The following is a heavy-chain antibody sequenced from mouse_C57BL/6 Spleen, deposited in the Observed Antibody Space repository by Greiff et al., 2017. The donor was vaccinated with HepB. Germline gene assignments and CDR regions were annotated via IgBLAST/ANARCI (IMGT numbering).Heavy chain of an antibody. J-gene: IGHJ4*01. CDR1: GYSFTDYN. CDR2: INPNYGTT. CDR3: AREGNYYDYDRDYYAMDY. D-gene: IGHD2-4*01. V-gene: IGHV1-39*01. Sequence: EVQLQQSGPELVKPGASVKISCKASGYSFTDYNMNWVKQSNGKSLEWIGVINPNYGTTSYNQKFKGKATLTVDQSSSTAYMQLNSLTSEDSAVYYCAREGNYYDYDRDYYAMDYWGQGTSVTVSS.